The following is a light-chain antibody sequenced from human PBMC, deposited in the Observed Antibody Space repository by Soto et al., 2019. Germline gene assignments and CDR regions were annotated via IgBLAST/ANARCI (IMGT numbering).Light chain of an antibody. V-gene: IGLV2-23*02. Sequence: QSVLTQPASVSGSPGQSIPISCTGTSSDVGNSNFVSWYRQLPGKAPRLIIYEVSERPPGVSNRFSGSKSGNTAFLTISGLQDEDDDTYHCCAYAGSDIHVFGGGTKLTVL. J-gene: IGLJ2*01. CDR3: CAYAGSDIHV. CDR1: SSDVGNSNF. CDR2: EVS.